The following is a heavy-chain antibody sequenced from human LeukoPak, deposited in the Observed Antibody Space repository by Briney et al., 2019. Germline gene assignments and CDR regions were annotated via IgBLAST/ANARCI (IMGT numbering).Heavy chain of an antibody. D-gene: IGHD3-22*01. CDR2: IYYSGST. V-gene: IGHV4-61*05. CDR3: ARSGLTYYYDSSGYYTPHYYFDY. CDR1: GGSISSSSYY. J-gene: IGHJ4*02. Sequence: SETLSLTCTVSGGSISSSSYYWGWIRQPPGKGLEWIGYIYYSGSTNYNPSLKSRVTISVDTSKNQFSLKLSSVTAADTAVYYCARSGLTYYYDSSGYYTPHYYFDYWGQGTLVTVSS.